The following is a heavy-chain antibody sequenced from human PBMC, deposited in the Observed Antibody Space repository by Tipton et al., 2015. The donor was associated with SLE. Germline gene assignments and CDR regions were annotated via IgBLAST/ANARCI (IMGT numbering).Heavy chain of an antibody. Sequence: TLSLTCAVYGGSFSGYYWSWIRQPPGKGLEWIGSIYYSGSTYYNPSLKSRVTISVDTSKNQFSLKLSSVTAADTAVYYCARDLVEWELRGHDAFDIWGQGTMVTVSS. D-gene: IGHD1-26*01. J-gene: IGHJ3*02. V-gene: IGHV4-34*01. CDR2: IYYSGST. CDR3: ARDLVEWELRGHDAFDI. CDR1: GGSFSGYY.